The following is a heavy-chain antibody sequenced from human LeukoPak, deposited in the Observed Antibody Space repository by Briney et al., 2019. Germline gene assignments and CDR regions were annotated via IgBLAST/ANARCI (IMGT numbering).Heavy chain of an antibody. J-gene: IGHJ6*02. Sequence: ASVKVSCKASGYTFTSYYMHWVRQAPGKGLEWMGGFYPEDGETIYAQKFQGRVTMTEDTSTDTAYMELSSLRSEDTAVYYCATPGYYDFWSGYTGRSHYGMDVWGQGTTVTVSS. CDR1: GYTFTSYY. V-gene: IGHV1-24*01. CDR2: FYPEDGET. CDR3: ATPGYYDFWSGYTGRSHYGMDV. D-gene: IGHD3-3*01.